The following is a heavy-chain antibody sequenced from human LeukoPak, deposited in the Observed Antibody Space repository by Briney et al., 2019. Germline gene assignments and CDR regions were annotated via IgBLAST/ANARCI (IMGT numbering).Heavy chain of an antibody. CDR3: ARHTPPPRYFDWLLYGGGDYYYYYMDV. CDR1: GYTFTSYG. CDR2: ISAYNGNT. D-gene: IGHD3-9*01. Sequence: GASVKVSCKASGYTFTSYGISWVRQAPGQGLEWMGWISAYNGNTNYAQKLQGRVTMTTDTSTSTAYMELRSLRSDDTAVYYCARHTPPPRYFDWLLYGGGDYYYYYMDVWGKGTTVTVSS. J-gene: IGHJ6*03. V-gene: IGHV1-18*01.